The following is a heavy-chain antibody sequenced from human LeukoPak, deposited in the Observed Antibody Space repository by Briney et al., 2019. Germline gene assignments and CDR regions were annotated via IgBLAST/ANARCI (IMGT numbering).Heavy chain of an antibody. D-gene: IGHD6-13*01. CDR3: ARAEGIAAAGNFDY. CDR2: IWYDGSNK. Sequence: GGSLRLSCAAPGFTFSSYGMHWVRQAPGKGLEWVAVIWYDGSNKYYADSVKGRFTISRDNSKNTLYLQMNSLRAEDTAVYYCARAEGIAAAGNFDYWGQGTLVTVSS. J-gene: IGHJ4*02. V-gene: IGHV3-33*01. CDR1: GFTFSSYG.